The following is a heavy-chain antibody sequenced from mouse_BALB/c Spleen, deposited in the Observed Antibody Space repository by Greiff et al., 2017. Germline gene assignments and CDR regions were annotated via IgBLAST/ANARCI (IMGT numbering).Heavy chain of an antibody. CDR1: GYTFTSYW. D-gene: IGHD1-2*01. CDR2: INPSTGYT. J-gene: IGHJ1*01. Sequence: VKLVESGAELAKPGASVKMSCKASGYTFTSYWMHWVKQRPGQGLEWIGYINPSTGYTEYNQKFKDKATLTADKSSSTAYMQLSSLTSEDSAVYNCARPSNSLLRLRYFDVWGEGTTVTVSA. CDR3: ARPSNSLLRLRYFDV. V-gene: IGHV1-7*01.